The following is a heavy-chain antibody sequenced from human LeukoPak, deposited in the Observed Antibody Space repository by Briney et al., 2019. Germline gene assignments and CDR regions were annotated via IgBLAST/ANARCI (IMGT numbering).Heavy chain of an antibody. D-gene: IGHD6-6*01. CDR2: ISAYNGNT. Sequence: ASVKVSCKASGYTFTSYGISWVRQAPGQGLEWMGWISAYNGNTNYAQKLQGRVTMTTDTSTSTAYVELRSLRSDDTAVYYCARDELGLFGYSSSSGYWGQGTLVTVSS. CDR1: GYTFTSYG. J-gene: IGHJ4*02. CDR3: ARDELGLFGYSSSSGY. V-gene: IGHV1-18*01.